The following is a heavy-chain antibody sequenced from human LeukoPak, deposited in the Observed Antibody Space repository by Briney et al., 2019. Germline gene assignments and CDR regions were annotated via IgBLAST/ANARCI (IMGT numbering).Heavy chain of an antibody. Sequence: GGSLRLSCAASGFTFSSYSMNWVRQAPGKGLEWVSSISSSSSYIYYADSVKGRFTISRDNAKNSLYLQMNSLRAEDTAVYYCARVIPAADYNGFDPWGQGTLVTVSS. CDR2: ISSSSSYI. D-gene: IGHD2-2*01. CDR1: GFTFSSYS. J-gene: IGHJ5*02. CDR3: ARVIPAADYNGFDP. V-gene: IGHV3-21*01.